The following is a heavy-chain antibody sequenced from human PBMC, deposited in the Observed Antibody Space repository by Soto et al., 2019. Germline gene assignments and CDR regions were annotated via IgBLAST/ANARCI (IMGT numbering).Heavy chain of an antibody. CDR2: LYDVDGT. J-gene: IGHJ3*02. CDR1: GLTISGKKY. CDR3: ATWLLREHAYDI. D-gene: IGHD1-26*01. Sequence: PVGSLRLSCAALGLTISGKKYMSWVRQAPGRGLEWVSGLYDVDGTYYADSVKGRFTISSDTSKTIVFLQMTSLGPDDTAVYYCATWLLREHAYDIWGLGTTVTVSS. V-gene: IGHV3-53*01.